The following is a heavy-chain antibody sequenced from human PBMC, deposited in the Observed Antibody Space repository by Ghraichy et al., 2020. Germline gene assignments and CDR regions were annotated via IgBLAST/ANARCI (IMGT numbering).Heavy chain of an antibody. J-gene: IGHJ6*02. D-gene: IGHD4-17*01. CDR2: ISSSGSTI. Sequence: GGSLRLSCAASGFTFSDYYMSWIRQAPGKGLEWVSYISSSGSTIYYADSVKGRFTISRDNAKNSLYLQMNSLRAEDTAVYYCARMVASDYGDYYYYYYGMDVWGQGTTVTVSS. CDR3: ARMVASDYGDYYYYYYGMDV. V-gene: IGHV3-11*01. CDR1: GFTFSDYY.